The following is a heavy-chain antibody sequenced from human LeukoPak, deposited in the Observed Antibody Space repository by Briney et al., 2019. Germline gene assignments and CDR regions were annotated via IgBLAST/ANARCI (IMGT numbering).Heavy chain of an antibody. CDR1: GVSISRYY. V-gene: IGHV4-59*01. J-gene: IGHJ4*02. CDR3: ARVSGGTYPDY. CDR2: IYYSGST. D-gene: IGHD1-26*01. Sequence: PSETLSLTCTVSGVSISRYYLSWIRQPPGKGLEWIGYIYYSGSTNYNPSLKSRVTISVDTSKNQFSLKLSSVTAADTAVYYCARVSGGTYPDYWGQGTLVTVSP.